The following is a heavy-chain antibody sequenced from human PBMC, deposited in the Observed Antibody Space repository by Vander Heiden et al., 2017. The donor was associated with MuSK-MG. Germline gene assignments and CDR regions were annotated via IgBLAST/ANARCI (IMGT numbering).Heavy chain of an antibody. V-gene: IGHV3-7*01. J-gene: IGHJ3*02. CDR1: DFTFISYW. Sequence: EVQLVESGGGLVQPGGALRRSSSAPDFTFISYWMSWVRQGPGKGLEWVANIKQDGSEKYYVDSVKGRFTISRDNAKNSLYLQMNSLRAEDTAVYYCARDPIVGATFGAFDIWGQGTMVTVSS. D-gene: IGHD1-26*01. CDR2: IKQDGSEK. CDR3: ARDPIVGATFGAFDI.